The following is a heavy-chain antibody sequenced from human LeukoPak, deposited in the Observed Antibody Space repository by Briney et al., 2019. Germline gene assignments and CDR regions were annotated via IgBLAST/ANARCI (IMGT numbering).Heavy chain of an antibody. CDR1: GYSLSELC. CDR2: FGPEDGET. J-gene: IGHJ4*02. CDR3: ATAAGSGWYPYFDY. Sequence: ASVKVSCKVSGYSLSELCMLWVRQAPGKGIEWMGGFGPEDGETIYAQKFQGRATMTEDTSTDTAYMELSSLRSEDTAVYYCATAAGSGWYPYFDYWGQGTLVTVSS. D-gene: IGHD6-19*01. V-gene: IGHV1-24*01.